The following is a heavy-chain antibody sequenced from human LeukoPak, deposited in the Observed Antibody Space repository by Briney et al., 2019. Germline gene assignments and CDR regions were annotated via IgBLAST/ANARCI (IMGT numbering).Heavy chain of an antibody. Sequence: GGSLRLYCAASGFNFTNLGMSWGRQAPGVGPEWVSSITGAGGSTFYSDSVKGRFTISRDNSKNTLYLQMNSLRADDTAVYYCAKRREQLDYWGQGTLVTVSS. D-gene: IGHD1-26*01. CDR3: AKRREQLDY. J-gene: IGHJ4*02. CDR1: GFNFTNLG. V-gene: IGHV3-23*01. CDR2: ITGAGGST.